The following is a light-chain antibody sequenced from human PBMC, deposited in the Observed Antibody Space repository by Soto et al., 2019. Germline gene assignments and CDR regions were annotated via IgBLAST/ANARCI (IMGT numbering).Light chain of an antibody. CDR3: EYYGTSIT. Sequence: EIVLTQSPGTLSVSPGERVTLSCRTSQSISNNHLAWYQQKPGQAPRLLIHGTSNRATGVPDRFSGSGSGTDFTLTFSRLEPEDFAVYYCEYYGTSITFGGGTKVDIK. CDR1: QSISNNH. J-gene: IGKJ4*01. V-gene: IGKV3-20*01. CDR2: GTS.